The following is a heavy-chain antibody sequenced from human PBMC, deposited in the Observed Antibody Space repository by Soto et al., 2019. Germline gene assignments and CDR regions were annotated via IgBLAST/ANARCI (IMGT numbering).Heavy chain of an antibody. J-gene: IGHJ4*01. CDR3: AGSAYVGTSLF. Sequence: GGSLRLSCEASGFTFNVHELYWVRQAPGKGLEWISYISAGGSSVKYADSVRGRFTISRDNAKTSPHLQMTGLRAEDTGVYYCAGSAYVGTSLFWGHGTMVTVSS. CDR1: GFTFNVHE. V-gene: IGHV3-48*03. D-gene: IGHD1-1*01. CDR2: ISAGGSSV.